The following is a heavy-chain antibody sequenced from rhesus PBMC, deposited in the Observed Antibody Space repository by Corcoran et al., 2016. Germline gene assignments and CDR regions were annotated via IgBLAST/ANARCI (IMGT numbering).Heavy chain of an antibody. Sequence: QVQLQESGPGVVKPSETLSLTCAVSGGSISDSYRWSWIRQPPGKGLEWIGYIYGSSTSTNYNPSLKSGVTISKDTSKNQFSLKLSSVTAADTAVYYCARIYSSGPDYWGQGVLVTVSS. D-gene: IGHD6-31*01. CDR1: GGSISDSYR. V-gene: IGHV4S10*01. CDR2: IYGSSTST. CDR3: ARIYSSGPDY. J-gene: IGHJ4*01.